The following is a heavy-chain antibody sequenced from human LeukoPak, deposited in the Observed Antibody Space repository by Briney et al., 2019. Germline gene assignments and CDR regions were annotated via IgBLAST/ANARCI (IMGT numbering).Heavy chain of an antibody. CDR2: ISHSGSP. J-gene: IGHJ4*02. V-gene: IGHV4-34*01. CDR3: ARGAYRDGYNL. D-gene: IGHD5-24*01. Sequence: SETLSLTCAVYGGSFSGYYWSWIRQPPGRGLEWIGEISHSGSPNYNPSLKSRLTISVDTTNNQSSLKLSYVTAADTAAYYCARGAYRDGYNLCGQGTLVTVSP. CDR1: GGSFSGYY.